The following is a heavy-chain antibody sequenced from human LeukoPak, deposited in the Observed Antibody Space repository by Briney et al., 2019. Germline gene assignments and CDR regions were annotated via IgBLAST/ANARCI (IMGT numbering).Heavy chain of an antibody. CDR3: ARVEYSSGWYWFDP. J-gene: IGHJ5*02. D-gene: IGHD6-19*01. V-gene: IGHV4-61*08. CDR2: IYYSGST. CDR1: GGSISSSVNY. Sequence: TSETLSLTCTVSGGSISSSVNYWSWIRQPPGKGLEWIGYIYYSGSTNYNPSLKSRVTISVDTSKNQFSLKMSSVTAADTAVYYCARVEYSSGWYWFDPWGQGTLVTVSS.